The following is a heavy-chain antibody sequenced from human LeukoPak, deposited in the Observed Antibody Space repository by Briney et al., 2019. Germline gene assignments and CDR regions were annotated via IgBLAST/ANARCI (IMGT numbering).Heavy chain of an antibody. CDR3: ARAYCSGGSCFDY. D-gene: IGHD2-15*01. CDR2: IYYSGST. CDR1: GGSISSYY. J-gene: IGHJ4*02. Sequence: SETLSLTCTVSGGSISSYYWSWIRQPPGKGLEWIGYIYYSGSTNYNPSLKSRVTISVDTSKNQFSLKLSSVTAADTAVYYCARAYCSGGSCFDYWGQGTLVTVSS. V-gene: IGHV4-59*01.